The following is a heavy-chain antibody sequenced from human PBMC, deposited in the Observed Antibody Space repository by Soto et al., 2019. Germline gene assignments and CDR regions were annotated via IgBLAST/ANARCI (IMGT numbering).Heavy chain of an antibody. Sequence: QVQLQQWGAGLLKPSETLSLTCAVYGGSFSGYYWSWIRQPPGKGLEWIGEINHSGSTNYNPSPKSRVTISVDTSKNQFSLKLSSVTAADTAVYYCARGGAGTTVVTSDFDYWGQGTLVTVSS. CDR2: INHSGST. D-gene: IGHD4-17*01. J-gene: IGHJ4*02. V-gene: IGHV4-34*01. CDR1: GGSFSGYY. CDR3: ARGGAGTTVVTSDFDY.